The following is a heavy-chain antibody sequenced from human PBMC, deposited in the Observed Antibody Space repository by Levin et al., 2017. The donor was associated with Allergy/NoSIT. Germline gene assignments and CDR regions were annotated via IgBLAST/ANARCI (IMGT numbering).Heavy chain of an antibody. CDR3: ARHGSKPFDS. Sequence: SETLSLTCTVSGGSISSSSYYWGWIRQPPGKGLEWIGSIYYSGSTYYNPSLKSRVTISVDTSKNQFSLKLSSVTAADTAVYYCARHGSKPFDSWGQGTMVTVSS. D-gene: IGHD1-14*01. J-gene: IGHJ3*02. CDR2: IYYSGST. V-gene: IGHV4-39*01. CDR1: GGSISSSSYY.